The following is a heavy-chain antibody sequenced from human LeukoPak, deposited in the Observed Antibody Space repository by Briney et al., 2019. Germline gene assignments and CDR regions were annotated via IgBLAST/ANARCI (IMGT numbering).Heavy chain of an antibody. CDR2: INHSGST. D-gene: IGHD4-17*01. CDR3: ARGVTTNGYYYYMDV. Sequence: SETLSLTCTVSGDFLSSGAYYWGWIRQAPGKGLAWIGEINHSGSTNYNPSLKSRVTISVDTSKNQFSLTLSSVTAADTAVYYCARGVTTNGYYYYMDVWGKGTTVTVSS. J-gene: IGHJ6*03. V-gene: IGHV4-39*07. CDR1: GDFLSSGAYY.